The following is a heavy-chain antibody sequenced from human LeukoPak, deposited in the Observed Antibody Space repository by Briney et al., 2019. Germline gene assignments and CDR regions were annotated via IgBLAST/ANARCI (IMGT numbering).Heavy chain of an antibody. CDR3: AAYSQYFYYNYMDV. Sequence: GGSLRLSCEASGFTFSDYYMSWIRQAPGKGLEWVSYISNSGRTIFYADSVKGRFTIPRDNAKNSLYLQMNSLRAEDTAVYYCAAYSQYFYYNYMDVWGKGTTVTVSS. V-gene: IGHV3-11*04. CDR2: ISNSGRTI. J-gene: IGHJ6*03. D-gene: IGHD4-11*01. CDR1: GFTFSDYY.